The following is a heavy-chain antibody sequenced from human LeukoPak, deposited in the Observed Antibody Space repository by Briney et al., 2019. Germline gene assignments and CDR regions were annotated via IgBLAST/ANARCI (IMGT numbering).Heavy chain of an antibody. CDR2: ISSSGSTI. J-gene: IGHJ3*02. CDR3: ARVCGGDCYLNAFDI. Sequence: GGSLRLSCAASGFTFSDYYMSWIRQALGKGLEWVSYISSSGSTIYYADSVKGRFTISRDNAKNSLYLQMNSLRAEDTAVYYCARVCGGDCYLNAFDIWGQGTMVTVSS. D-gene: IGHD2-21*02. CDR1: GFTFSDYY. V-gene: IGHV3-11*01.